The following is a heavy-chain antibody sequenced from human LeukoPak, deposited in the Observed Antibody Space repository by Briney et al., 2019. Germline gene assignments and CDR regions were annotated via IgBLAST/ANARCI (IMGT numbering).Heavy chain of an antibody. V-gene: IGHV1-2*02. D-gene: IGHD6-13*01. CDR1: GYTFTGYY. Sequence: ASVKVSCKASGYTFTGYYMHWVRQAPGQGLEWMGWINPNSGGTNYAQKFQGRVTMTRDTSISTAYMELSSLRSEDTAVYYCARASSTPEYFQHWGQGTLVTVSS. CDR3: ARASSTPEYFQH. CDR2: INPNSGGT. J-gene: IGHJ1*01.